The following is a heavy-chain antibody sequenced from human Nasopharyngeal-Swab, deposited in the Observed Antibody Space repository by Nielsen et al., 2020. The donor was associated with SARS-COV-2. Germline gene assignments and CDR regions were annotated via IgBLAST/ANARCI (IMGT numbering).Heavy chain of an antibody. CDR2: IKQDGSEK. CDR3: ARDGIAVAVDY. CDR1: GGSISSSSYY. V-gene: IGHV3-7*05. Sequence: ETLSLTCTVSGGSISSSSYYWGWVRQAPGKGLEWVANIKQDGSEKYYVDSVKGRFTISRDNAKNSLYLQMNSLRAEDTAVYYCARDGIAVAVDYWGQGTLVTVSS. J-gene: IGHJ4*02. D-gene: IGHD6-19*01.